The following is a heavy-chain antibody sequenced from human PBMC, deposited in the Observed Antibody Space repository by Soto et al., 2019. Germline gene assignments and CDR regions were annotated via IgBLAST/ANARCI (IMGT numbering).Heavy chain of an antibody. CDR1: GFTFSSYA. J-gene: IGHJ5*02. D-gene: IGHD5-12*01. CDR2: ISSSSSSI. CDR3: ARHSGYDLSGWFDP. V-gene: IGHV3-21*01. Sequence: GGSLRLSCSASGFTFSSYAMSWVRQAPGKGLEWVSAISSSSSSIYYADSVKGRFTISRDNAKNSLYLQMNSLGAEDTAVYYCARHSGYDLSGWFDPWGQGTLVTVSS.